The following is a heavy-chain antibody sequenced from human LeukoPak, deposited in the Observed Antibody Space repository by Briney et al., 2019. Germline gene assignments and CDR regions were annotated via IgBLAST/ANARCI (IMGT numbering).Heavy chain of an antibody. CDR3: AKAVGRYYYDSSGYNDY. V-gene: IGHV3-66*01. D-gene: IGHD3-22*01. Sequence: SGGSLRLSCAASGFTVSSNYMSWVRQAPGKGLEWVSVIYSGGSTYYADSVKGRFTISRDNSKNTLYLQMNSLRAEDTAVYYCAKAVGRYYYDSSGYNDYWGQGTLVTVSS. CDR2: IYSGGST. J-gene: IGHJ4*02. CDR1: GFTVSSNY.